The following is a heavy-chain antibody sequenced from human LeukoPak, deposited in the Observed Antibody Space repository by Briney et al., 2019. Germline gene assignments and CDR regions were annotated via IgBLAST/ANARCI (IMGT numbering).Heavy chain of an antibody. Sequence: ASVKVSCKASGYTFTSHDINWVRQATGQGLEWMGWMNPNSGNTGYAQKFQGRVTMTRNTSISTAYMELSSLRSDDTAVYYCARGSLSYYYYYMDVWGKGTTVTVSS. CDR1: GYTFTSHD. V-gene: IGHV1-8*01. CDR3: ARGSLSYYYYYMDV. CDR2: MNPNSGNT. J-gene: IGHJ6*03.